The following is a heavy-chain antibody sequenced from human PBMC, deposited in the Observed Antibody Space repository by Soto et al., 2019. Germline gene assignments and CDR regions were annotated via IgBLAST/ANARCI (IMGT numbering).Heavy chain of an antibody. CDR2: IYYSGTT. CDR1: GGSISSSTYY. D-gene: IGHD4-4*01. V-gene: IGHV4-39*01. J-gene: IGHJ4*02. CDR3: ASLYSNYVGYYFDY. Sequence: QLQLQESGPRMVKPSETLSLTCTVSGGSISSSTYYLGWIRQPPGKGLEWIGRIYYSGTTYYNPSLKSRVTISVDTSKNQFSLELSSVTAADTAVYYCASLYSNYVGYYFDYWGQGTLVTVSS.